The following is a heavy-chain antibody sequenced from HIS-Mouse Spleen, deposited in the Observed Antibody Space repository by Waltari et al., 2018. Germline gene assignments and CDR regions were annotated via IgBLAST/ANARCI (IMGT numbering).Heavy chain of an antibody. D-gene: IGHD6-19*01. CDR2: IKQDGSAK. J-gene: IGHJ4*02. CDR1: GFTFSSYW. Sequence: EVQLVESGGGLVQPGGSLRLSCAASGFTFSSYWMSWVRQAPGKGLGWLANIKQDGSAKYYGDSVKGRFTISRDNAKNSLYLQMNSLRAEDTAVYYCARGGWYPYYWGQGTLVTVSS. V-gene: IGHV3-7*04. CDR3: ARGGWYPYY.